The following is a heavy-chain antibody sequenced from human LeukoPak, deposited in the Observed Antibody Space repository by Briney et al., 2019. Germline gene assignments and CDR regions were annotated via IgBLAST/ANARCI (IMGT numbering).Heavy chain of an antibody. CDR2: IGTAGDT. CDR3: ARAELGGPQVSGMDV. CDR1: GFTFSSYD. V-gene: IGHV3-13*01. Sequence: GGSLRLSCAASGFTFSSYDMHWVRQATGKGLGWVSAIGTAGDTYYPGSVKGRFTISRENAKNSLYLQMNSLRAGDTAVYYCARAELGGPQVSGMDVWGQGTTVTVSS. D-gene: IGHD7-27*01. J-gene: IGHJ6*02.